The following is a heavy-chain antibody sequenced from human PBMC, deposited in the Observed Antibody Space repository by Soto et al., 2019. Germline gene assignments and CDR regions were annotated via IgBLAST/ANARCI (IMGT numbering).Heavy chain of an antibody. V-gene: IGHV1-18*01. CDR3: ARAQITMVRGVIAENWYFDL. D-gene: IGHD3-10*01. Sequence: QVQLVQSGAEVKKPGASVKVSCKASGYTFTSYGISWVRQAPGQGLEWMGWISAYNGNTNYAQKLQGRVTMTTDTSTSTAYMELRSLRSDDTAVYYCARAQITMVRGVIAENWYFDLWGRGTLVTVSS. CDR2: ISAYNGNT. J-gene: IGHJ2*01. CDR1: GYTFTSYG.